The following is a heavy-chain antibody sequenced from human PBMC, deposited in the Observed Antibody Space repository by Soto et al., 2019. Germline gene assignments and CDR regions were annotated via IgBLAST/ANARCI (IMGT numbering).Heavy chain of an antibody. CDR1: GFTFSTHA. Sequence: QVQLVESGGGVVQPGRSLRLSCAASGFTFSTHAMHWVRQAPGKGLECVAIVSFDGSNKYYADSVKGRFTISRDNSKNTLYLQMSGLTPEDTAFYYCATDQTGITTAGGGRIDRWGQGTLVTVSP. D-gene: IGHD6-13*01. CDR2: VSFDGSNK. J-gene: IGHJ5*02. V-gene: IGHV3-30-3*01. CDR3: ATDQTGITTAGGGRIDR.